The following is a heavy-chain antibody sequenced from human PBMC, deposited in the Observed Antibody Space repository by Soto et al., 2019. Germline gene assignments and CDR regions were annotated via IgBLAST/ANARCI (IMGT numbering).Heavy chain of an antibody. Sequence: SETLSLTCTVSGGSISSYYWSWIRQPPGKGLEWIGYIYYSGSTNYNPSLKSRVTISVDTSKNQFSLKLSSVTAADTAVCYCATTIVDIVADSVYYFDYWGQGTLVPVAS. V-gene: IGHV4-59*12. CDR1: GGSISSYY. J-gene: IGHJ4*02. CDR3: ATTIVDIVADSVYYFDY. CDR2: IYYSGST. D-gene: IGHD5-12*01.